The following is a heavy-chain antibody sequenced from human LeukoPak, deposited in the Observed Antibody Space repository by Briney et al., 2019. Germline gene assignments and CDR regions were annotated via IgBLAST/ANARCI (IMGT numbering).Heavy chain of an antibody. J-gene: IGHJ4*02. CDR2: ISSSGRTK. CDR3: AGENGDSMY. Sequence: GGSLRLSCAASAFIFNNYNMNWVRQAPGKGLEWVSFISSSGRTKYYADSVKGRFTISRDSAKNSLYLQMNGLRGNDTAVYYCAGENGDSMYGGQGTLVTVSS. D-gene: IGHD2-21*02. V-gene: IGHV3-48*01. CDR1: AFIFNNYN.